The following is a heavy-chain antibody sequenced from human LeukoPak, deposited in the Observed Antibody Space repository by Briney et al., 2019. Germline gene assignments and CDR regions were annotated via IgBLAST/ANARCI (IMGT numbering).Heavy chain of an antibody. CDR3: ARGHGSGSYYRRYTNWYFDL. D-gene: IGHD3-10*01. CDR2: IYTSGST. V-gene: IGHV4-61*02. J-gene: IGHJ2*01. CDR1: GGSISSGSYY. Sequence: PSQTLSLTCTVSGGSISSGSYYWTWIRQPAGKGPEWIGRIYTSGSTNYNPSLKSRVTISVDTSKNQFSLKLSSVTAADTAVYYCARGHGSGSYYRRYTNWYFDLWGRGTLVTVSS.